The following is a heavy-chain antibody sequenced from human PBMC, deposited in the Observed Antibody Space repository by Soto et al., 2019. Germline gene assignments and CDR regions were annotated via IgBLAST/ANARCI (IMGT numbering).Heavy chain of an antibody. CDR1: GGTFSSYA. J-gene: IGHJ6*02. CDR2: IIPIFGTA. V-gene: IGHV1-69*13. Sequence: SVKVSCKASGGTFSSYAISWVRQAPGQGLEWMGGIIPIFGTANYAQKFQGRVTITADESTSTAYMELSSLRSEDTAVYFFASPRTIFGVVNSIYYYGMDVWGQGTTVTVSS. D-gene: IGHD3-3*01. CDR3: ASPRTIFGVVNSIYYYGMDV.